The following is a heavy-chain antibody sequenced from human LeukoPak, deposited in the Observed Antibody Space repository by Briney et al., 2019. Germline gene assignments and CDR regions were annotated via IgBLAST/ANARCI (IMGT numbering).Heavy chain of an antibody. CDR2: IYPGDSDT. J-gene: IGHJ5*02. Sequence: GESLKISCKGSGYSFTSYWIGWVRQMPGKGLEWMGIIYPGDSDTRYSPSFQGQVTISADKSISTAYLQWSSLKASDTAMYYCARRHDYVWGSYGDNWFDPWGQGTLVTVSS. CDR1: GYSFTSYW. D-gene: IGHD3-16*01. CDR3: ARRHDYVWGSYGDNWFDP. V-gene: IGHV5-51*01.